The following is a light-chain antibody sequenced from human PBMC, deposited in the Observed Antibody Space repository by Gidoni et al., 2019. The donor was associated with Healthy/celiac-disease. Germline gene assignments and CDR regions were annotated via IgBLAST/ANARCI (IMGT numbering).Light chain of an antibody. V-gene: IGKV3-11*01. CDR3: QQRSNWPPEFT. CDR2: DAS. CDR1: QSVSSY. Sequence: EIVLTQSTATLSLSPGERATLSCRASQSVSSYLAWYQQKPGQAPRLLIYDASNRATGIPARFSGSGSGTDFTLTISSLEPEDFAVYDCQQRSNWPPEFTFGPGTKVDIK. J-gene: IGKJ3*01.